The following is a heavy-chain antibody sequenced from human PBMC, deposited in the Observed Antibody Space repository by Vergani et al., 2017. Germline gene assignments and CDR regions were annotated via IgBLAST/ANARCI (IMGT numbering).Heavy chain of an antibody. CDR2: ISWNSGSI. J-gene: IGHJ4*02. CDR1: GFTFDDYA. CDR3: ARDYGVVIILPFDY. Sequence: EVQLVESGGGLVQPGRSLRLSCAASGFTFDDYAMPWVRHAPGKGLEWVSGISWNSGSIGYAASVKGRFTISRDNAKNSLYLHMNSLRAEDTALYYCARDYGVVIILPFDYWGQGTLVTVSS. D-gene: IGHD3-3*01. V-gene: IGHV3-9*01.